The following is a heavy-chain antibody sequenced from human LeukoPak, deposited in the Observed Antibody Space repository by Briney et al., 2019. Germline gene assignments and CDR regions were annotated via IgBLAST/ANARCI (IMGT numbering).Heavy chain of an antibody. J-gene: IGHJ5*02. CDR1: GYTFTGYY. V-gene: IGHV1-18*04. CDR2: INPNNGNT. D-gene: IGHD6-19*01. Sequence: ASVKVSCKASGYTFTGYYMHWVRQAPGQGLEWMGWINPNNGNTNYAQKLQGRVTMTTDTSTSTAYMELRSLRSDDTAVYYCAKARIAVANWFDPWGQGTLVTVSS. CDR3: AKARIAVANWFDP.